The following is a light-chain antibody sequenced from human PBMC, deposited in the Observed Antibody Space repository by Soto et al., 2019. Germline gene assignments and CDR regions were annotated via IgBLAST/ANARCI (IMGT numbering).Light chain of an antibody. CDR1: QSLLHANGNNY. V-gene: IGKV2-28*01. CDR2: LGS. CDR3: MQALQAPST. Sequence: DIVMTQSPLSLPVTPGEPASISCRSSQSLLHANGNNYLHCYLQKPGQSPQLLIFLGSNRASGVPDRFSGSGSGTDFTLEISRVEADDVGVYYCMQALQAPSTFGQGTKVDIK. J-gene: IGKJ1*01.